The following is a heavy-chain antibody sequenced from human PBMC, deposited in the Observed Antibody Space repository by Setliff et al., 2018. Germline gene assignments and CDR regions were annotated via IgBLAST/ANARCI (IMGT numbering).Heavy chain of an antibody. CDR1: GYSFTSYA. CDR2: INTNTGNP. Sequence: ASVKVSCKASGYSFTSYAMNWVRQAPAQGLEWMGWINTNTGNPTYAQGFTGRFVFSLDTSVSTAYLQISSLKAEDTAVYYCAKSPPGYYDSSGWHQRNYYMDVWGKGTTVTRLL. CDR3: AKSPPGYYDSSGWHQRNYYMDV. D-gene: IGHD3-22*01. J-gene: IGHJ6*03. V-gene: IGHV7-4-1*02.